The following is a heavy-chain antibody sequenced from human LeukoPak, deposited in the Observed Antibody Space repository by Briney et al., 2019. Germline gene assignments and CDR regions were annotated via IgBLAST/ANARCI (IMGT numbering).Heavy chain of an antibody. CDR3: ARAMANFDY. J-gene: IGHJ4*02. CDR2: ISVSGDTT. V-gene: IGHV3-23*01. D-gene: IGHD3-10*01. Sequence: GGSLRLSCAASGFSFSSYAMSWVRQAPGKGLEGVSTISVSGDTTYYADSVKGRFTIPRDNSRNTLYLQMNSLTAEDTAVYYCARAMANFDYWGQGALVTVSS. CDR1: GFSFSSYA.